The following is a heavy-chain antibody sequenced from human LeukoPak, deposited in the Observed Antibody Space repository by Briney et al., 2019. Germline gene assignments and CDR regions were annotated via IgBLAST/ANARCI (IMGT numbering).Heavy chain of an antibody. V-gene: IGHV3-23*01. Sequence: PGGSLRLSCAASGFTFSSYGMHWVRQAPGKGLEWVSAISGSGGSTYYADSVKGRFTISRDNSKNTLYLQMNSLRAEDTTVCYCARVVPPTDYGSGSYFWDPYYFDYWGQGTLVTVSS. CDR1: GFTFSSYG. CDR2: ISGSGGST. J-gene: IGHJ4*02. CDR3: ARVVPPTDYGSGSYFWDPYYFDY. D-gene: IGHD3-10*01.